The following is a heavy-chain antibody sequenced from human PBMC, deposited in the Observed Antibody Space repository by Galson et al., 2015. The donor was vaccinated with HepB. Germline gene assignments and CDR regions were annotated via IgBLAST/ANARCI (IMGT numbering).Heavy chain of an antibody. Sequence: SLRLSCAASGFTFSNYAIHWVRQATGKGLEWVSGIGIAGDTYYAGSVKGRFITSRENAKNSLYLQMNSLTVGDTAVYYCASAEGGRATDYWGQGTLVTVSS. V-gene: IGHV3-13*01. CDR2: IGIAGDT. CDR3: ASAEGGRATDY. CDR1: GFTFSNYA. D-gene: IGHD2-15*01. J-gene: IGHJ4*02.